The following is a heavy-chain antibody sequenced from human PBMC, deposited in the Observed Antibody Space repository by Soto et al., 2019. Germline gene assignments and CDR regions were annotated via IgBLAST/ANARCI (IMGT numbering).Heavy chain of an antibody. Sequence: TLPKTYSVSGGYISSGGNYWSWLRQHPAKDLEWIGFIYYTGHTKYNAALKSRVSISGDMSQNQFSLTLTSVTAADTAVYYCGRQDINESFFDSWG. CDR3: GRQDINESFFDS. CDR1: GGYISSGGNY. D-gene: IGHD2-8*01. CDR2: IYYTGHT. V-gene: IGHV4-31*03. J-gene: IGHJ4*01.